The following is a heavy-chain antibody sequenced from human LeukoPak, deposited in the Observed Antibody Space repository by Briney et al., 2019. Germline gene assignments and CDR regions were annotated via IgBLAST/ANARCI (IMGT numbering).Heavy chain of an antibody. D-gene: IGHD2-2*01. CDR1: GFTVSSNY. V-gene: IGHV3-66*01. J-gene: IGHJ4*02. Sequence: PGGSLRLSCAASGFTVSSNYKSWVRQAPGKGLEWVSVIYSGGSTYYADSVKGRFTISRDNSKNTLYLQMNSLRAEDTAVYYCAKAGPIGYCSSTSCYEGGTFDYWGQGTLVTVSS. CDR3: AKAGPIGYCSSTSCYEGGTFDY. CDR2: IYSGGST.